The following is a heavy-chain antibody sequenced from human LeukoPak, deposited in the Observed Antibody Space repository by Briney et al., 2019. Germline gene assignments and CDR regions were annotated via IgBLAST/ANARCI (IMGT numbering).Heavy chain of an antibody. CDR3: AKDQGQAVVPRRFDY. D-gene: IGHD2-2*01. V-gene: IGHV3-23*01. J-gene: IGHJ4*02. Sequence: GVSLRLSCAASGFAFSTFATSWVRQALGKGLEWVSTIYFPGGTTYSADSVRGRFTISRDNAKNTLYLQMNSLRPDDTAIYYCAKDQGQAVVPRRFDYWGQGTLVTVSS. CDR1: GFAFSTFA. CDR2: IYFPGGTT.